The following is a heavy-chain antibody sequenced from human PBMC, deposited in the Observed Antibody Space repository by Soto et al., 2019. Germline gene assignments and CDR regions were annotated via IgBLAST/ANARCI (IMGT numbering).Heavy chain of an antibody. CDR2: IYYSGST. CDR1: GGSISSGGYY. CDR3: ARHIAVAGTDY. Sequence: QVQLQESGPGLVKPSQTLSLTCTVSGGSISSGGYYWSWIRQHPGKGLEWIGYIYYSGSTYYKPTLKRRVTISADTSKNQFPLKLSSVTAADTAVYYCARHIAVAGTDYWGQGTLVTVSS. V-gene: IGHV4-31*03. D-gene: IGHD6-19*01. J-gene: IGHJ4*02.